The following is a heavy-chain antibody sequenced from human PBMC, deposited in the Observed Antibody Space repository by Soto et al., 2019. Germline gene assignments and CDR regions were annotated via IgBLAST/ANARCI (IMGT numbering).Heavy chain of an antibody. V-gene: IGHV3-66*01. D-gene: IGHD6-6*01. CDR2: IYSGGST. Sequence: GSLRLSCAASGFTVSSNYMSWVRQAPGKGLEWVSVIYSGGSTYYADSVKGRFAISRDNSKNTLYLQMNSLRAEDTAVYYCASRPSEYSSSSVDYWGQGTLVTVSS. CDR1: GFTVSSNY. CDR3: ASRPSEYSSSSVDY. J-gene: IGHJ4*02.